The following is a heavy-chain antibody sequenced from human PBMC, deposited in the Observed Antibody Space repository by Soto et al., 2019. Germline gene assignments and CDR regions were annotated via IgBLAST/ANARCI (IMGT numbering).Heavy chain of an antibody. V-gene: IGHV3-23*01. CDR3: AKDARFLYYGDPQEGERAFDI. D-gene: IGHD4-17*01. Sequence: EVQLLESGGGLVQPGGSLRLSCAASGFTFSSYAMSWVRQAPGKGLEWVSAISGSGGSTYYADSVKGRFTISRDNSKNTLYLQMNSLRAEDTAVYYCAKDARFLYYGDPQEGERAFDIWGQGTMVTVSS. CDR2: ISGSGGST. J-gene: IGHJ3*02. CDR1: GFTFSSYA.